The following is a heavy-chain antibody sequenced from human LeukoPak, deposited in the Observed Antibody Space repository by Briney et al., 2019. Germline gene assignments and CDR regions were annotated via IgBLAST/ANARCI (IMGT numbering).Heavy chain of an antibody. V-gene: IGHV3-7*04. CDR2: IKQDGSEK. CDR1: GYTFSSYW. Sequence: GGSLRLSCAASGYTFSSYWMSWVRQAPGKGLEWVANIKQDGSEKYYVDSAKGRFTISRDNAKNSLYLQMNSLRAEDTAVYYCARGASYYYYYMDVWGKGTTVTISS. CDR3: ARGASYYYYYMDV. J-gene: IGHJ6*03.